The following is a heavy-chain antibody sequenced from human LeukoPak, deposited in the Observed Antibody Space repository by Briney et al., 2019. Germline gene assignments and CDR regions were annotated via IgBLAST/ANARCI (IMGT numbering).Heavy chain of an antibody. CDR3: ARAVVRGANPYYYYYYMDV. V-gene: IGHV1-69*05. Sequence: ASVKVSCKASGGTFSSYAISWVRQAPGQGLEWMGGIIPIFGTANYAQKFQGRVTITTDESTSTAYMELSSLRSEDTAVYYCARAVVRGANPYYYYYYMDVWGKGTTVTVSS. J-gene: IGHJ6*03. CDR1: GGTFSSYA. CDR2: IIPIFGTA. D-gene: IGHD3-10*01.